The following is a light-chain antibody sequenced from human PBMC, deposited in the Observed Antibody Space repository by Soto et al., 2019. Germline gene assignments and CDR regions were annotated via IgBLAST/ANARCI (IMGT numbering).Light chain of an antibody. CDR1: QDISMY. Sequence: DIQMTQSPSSLSASVGDRVTITCQASQDISMYLNWYQQKPGKAPKLLIYDASNLETGVTARFSGSGSGTDFTFTISSLQPEDIATYYCQQYHNLPPFTFGPGTKVHLK. CDR2: DAS. V-gene: IGKV1-33*01. CDR3: QQYHNLPPFT. J-gene: IGKJ3*01.